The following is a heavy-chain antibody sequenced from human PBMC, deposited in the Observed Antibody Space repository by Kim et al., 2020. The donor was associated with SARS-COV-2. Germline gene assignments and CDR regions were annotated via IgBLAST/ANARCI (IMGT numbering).Heavy chain of an antibody. D-gene: IGHD3-16*01. CDR2: SRSSYM. V-gene: IGHV3-21*01. J-gene: IGHJ4*02. Sequence: SRSSYMYYADSVKGRFTIARDNAKNSLYLQMNSLRAEDTAVYYCARDLAYWGQGTLVTVSS. CDR3: ARDLAY.